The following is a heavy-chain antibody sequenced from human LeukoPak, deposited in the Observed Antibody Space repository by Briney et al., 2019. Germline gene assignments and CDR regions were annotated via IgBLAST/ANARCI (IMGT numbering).Heavy chain of an antibody. CDR1: GFTFSSYA. J-gene: IGHJ4*02. V-gene: IGHV3-23*01. D-gene: IGHD2-2*01. Sequence: PGGSLRLSCAASGFTFSSYAMSWVRQAPGKGLEWVSGISGSGGTTYYADSVKGRFTISRDNSKNTLYLQMNSLRAEDTAVYYCAKAFDYCTSTSCADFDYWGQGTLVTVSS. CDR3: AKAFDYCTSTSCADFDY. CDR2: ISGSGGTT.